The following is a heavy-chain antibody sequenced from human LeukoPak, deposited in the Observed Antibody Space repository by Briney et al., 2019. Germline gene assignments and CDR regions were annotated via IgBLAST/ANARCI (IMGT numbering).Heavy chain of an antibody. J-gene: IGHJ6*02. CDR2: IYSGGST. V-gene: IGHV3-53*05. D-gene: IGHD2-15*01. CDR1: GFTVRSNY. CDR3: VRGYSFGPYGMDV. Sequence: GGSLRLSCAASGFTVRSNYMSWVRQAPGKGLEWVSVIYSGGSTYYADSVKGRFTISRDNSKNTLYLQMSSLRAEDTAVYFCVRGYSFGPYGMDVWGQGTTVTVSS.